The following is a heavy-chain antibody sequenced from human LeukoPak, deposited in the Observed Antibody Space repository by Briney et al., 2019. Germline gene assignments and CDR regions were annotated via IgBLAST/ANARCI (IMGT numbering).Heavy chain of an antibody. J-gene: IGHJ4*02. D-gene: IGHD1-26*01. V-gene: IGHV3-30*18. Sequence: PGGSLRLSCAASGVTFRSYSMHWVRQAPGKGLEWVAVISYDGSNKYYADSVKGRFTISRDNSKNTLYLQMNSLRAEDTAVYYCAKNSGDYWGQGTLVTVSS. CDR2: ISYDGSNK. CDR3: AKNSGDY. CDR1: GVTFRSYS.